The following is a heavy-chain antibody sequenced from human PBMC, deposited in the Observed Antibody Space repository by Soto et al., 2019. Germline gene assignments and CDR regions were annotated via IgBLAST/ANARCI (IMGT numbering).Heavy chain of an antibody. D-gene: IGHD7-27*01. J-gene: IGHJ6*03. Sequence: GGSLRLSCAASGFTVSSNYMSWVRQAPGKGLEWVSVIYSGGSTYYADSVKGRFTISRDNSKNTLYLQMNSLRAEDTAVYYCASASWGGGYYYYYMDVWGKGTTVTVSS. CDR3: ASASWGGGYYYYYMDV. CDR1: GFTVSSNY. CDR2: IYSGGST. V-gene: IGHV3-66*01.